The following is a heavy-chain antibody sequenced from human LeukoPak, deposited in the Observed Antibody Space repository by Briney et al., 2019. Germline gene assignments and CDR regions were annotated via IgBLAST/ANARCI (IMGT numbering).Heavy chain of an antibody. Sequence: SETLSLTCTVSGGSISSYYWSWIRQPAGKGLEWIGRVYTSGSTNYNPSLKGRVTVSVDTSKNQFSLKLSSVTAADTAVYYCATCYGDTRDYWGQGTLVTVSS. CDR3: ATCYGDTRDY. CDR2: VYTSGST. J-gene: IGHJ4*02. CDR1: GGSISSYY. D-gene: IGHD4-17*01. V-gene: IGHV4-4*07.